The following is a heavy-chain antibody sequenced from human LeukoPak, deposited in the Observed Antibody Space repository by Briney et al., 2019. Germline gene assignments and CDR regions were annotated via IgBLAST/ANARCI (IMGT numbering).Heavy chain of an antibody. D-gene: IGHD2-2*01. CDR2: ISGSGDNT. V-gene: IGHV3-23*01. Sequence: PGGSLRLSCAASGFTFSSYAMSWVRQAPGMGLEWVSVISGSGDNTYYADSVKGRFTISRDNSRNTLYLQMSSLRAEDTAIYYCAKGWVVPAATPYFDYWGQGTLVTVSS. CDR1: GFTFSSYA. CDR3: AKGWVVPAATPYFDY. J-gene: IGHJ4*02.